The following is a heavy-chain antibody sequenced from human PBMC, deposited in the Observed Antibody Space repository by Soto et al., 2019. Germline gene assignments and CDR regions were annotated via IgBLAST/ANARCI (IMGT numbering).Heavy chain of an antibody. V-gene: IGHV3-43*01. CDR2: INWDGGST. J-gene: IGHJ6*02. CDR3: AKGYSYGLDYYYGMDV. Sequence: PGGSLRLSCAASGFTMDVYTMHWVRQAPGKGLEWVSLINWDGGSTYYADSVKGRFTISRDNSKNSLYLQMNSLRTEDTALYYWAKGYSYGLDYYYGMDVWGQGTTVNVSS. D-gene: IGHD5-18*01. CDR1: GFTMDVYT.